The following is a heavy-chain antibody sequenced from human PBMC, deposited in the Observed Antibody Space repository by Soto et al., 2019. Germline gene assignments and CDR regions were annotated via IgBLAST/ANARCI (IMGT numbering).Heavy chain of an antibody. J-gene: IGHJ5*02. CDR1: GGTFSSYA. CDR2: IIPIFGTA. Sequence: QVQLVQSGAEVKKPGSSVKVSCKASGGTFSSYAISWVRQAPGQGLEWMGGIIPIFGTANYAQKFQGRVTITADESTSTAYMELSSLRSEDTAVYYCASSPRSIAARLVPGNWFDPWGQGTLVTVSS. CDR3: ASSPRSIAARLVPGNWFDP. V-gene: IGHV1-69*01. D-gene: IGHD6-6*01.